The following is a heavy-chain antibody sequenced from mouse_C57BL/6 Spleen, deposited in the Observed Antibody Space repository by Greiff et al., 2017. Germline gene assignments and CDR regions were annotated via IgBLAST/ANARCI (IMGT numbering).Heavy chain of an antibody. V-gene: IGHV1-55*01. CDR1: GYTFTSYW. CDR2: IFPGSGST. J-gene: IGHJ1*03. Sequence: QVQLQQPGAELVKPGASVKMSCKASGYTFTSYWITWVKQRRGQGLEWIGDIFPGSGSTNYNEKFKSKATLTVDKSSSTAYMQLSSLKSDDSAVYYYARKSNPYLYFEVRGTGTTVTASS. CDR3: ARKSNPYLYFEV. D-gene: IGHD2-5*01.